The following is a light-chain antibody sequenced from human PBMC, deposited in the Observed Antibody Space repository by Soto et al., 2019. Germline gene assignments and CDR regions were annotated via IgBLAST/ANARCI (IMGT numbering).Light chain of an antibody. CDR3: QQYNSFSLIT. CDR2: DAS. J-gene: IGKJ5*01. V-gene: IGKV1-5*01. Sequence: IQMTQSPSTLSSTLGDAVTNTFRASQSISRWLAWYQQKPGKAPKILISDASILENGVPSRFSGTGSGTEFTLTISNLQPDDFATYFCQQYNSFSLITFGQGTRLEI. CDR1: QSISRW.